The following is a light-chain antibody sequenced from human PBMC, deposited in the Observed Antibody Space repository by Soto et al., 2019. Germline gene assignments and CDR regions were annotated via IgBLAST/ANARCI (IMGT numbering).Light chain of an antibody. CDR3: DSYTTIRTVK. V-gene: IGLV2-14*01. CDR1: SSDVGGSNH. J-gene: IGLJ2*01. Sequence: QSALTQPASVSGSPGQSITISCTGTSSDVGGSNHVSWYQQHPDKAPRLMIYDVSNRPSGVSNRFSGSKSGNTASLTISGLQDEDEADYYCDSYTTIRTVKFGGGTKVTVL. CDR2: DVS.